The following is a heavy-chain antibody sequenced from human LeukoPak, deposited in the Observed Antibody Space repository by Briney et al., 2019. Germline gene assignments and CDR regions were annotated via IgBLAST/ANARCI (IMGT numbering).Heavy chain of an antibody. Sequence: GGSLRLSCAASGFTFSSYWMHWVRHASGKGLVWVSLIKSDGSNTNYADSVKGRFTISRDNAKNTLHLQMNSLRAEDTAVYYCARGGYYGSGRYYFDAWGQGTLVTVSS. CDR2: IKSDGSNT. J-gene: IGHJ4*02. V-gene: IGHV3-74*01. D-gene: IGHD3-3*01. CDR3: ARGGYYGSGRYYFDA. CDR1: GFTFSSYW.